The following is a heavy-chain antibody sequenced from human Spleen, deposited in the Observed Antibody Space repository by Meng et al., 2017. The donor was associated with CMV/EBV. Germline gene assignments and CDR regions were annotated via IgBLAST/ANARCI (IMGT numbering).Heavy chain of an antibody. J-gene: IGHJ3*02. CDR1: GFTFSSYS. V-gene: IGHV3-48*04. CDR3: ARYSTSNAFDM. D-gene: IGHD6-13*01. CDR2: MSSSGRNI. Sequence: GESLKISCAASGFTFSSYSMNWVRQAPGKGLEWVSYMSSSGRNIYYGESVKGRFTISRDIAKNSLYLQMNSLRAEDTALYYCARYSTSNAFDMWGQGTMVTVSS.